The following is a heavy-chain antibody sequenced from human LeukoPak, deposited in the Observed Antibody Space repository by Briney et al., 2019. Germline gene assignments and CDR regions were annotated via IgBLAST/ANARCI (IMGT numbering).Heavy chain of an antibody. CDR3: ARGRIARLPYFDY. V-gene: IGHV4-39*07. J-gene: IGHJ4*02. CDR1: GGSIRSSSYY. Sequence: AETLSLTCTVSGGSIRSSSYYWGWIRQPPGTGLEWIGSIYYSGSTYYNPSLKSRVTISVDTSKNQFSLKLSSVTAADTAVYYCARGRIARLPYFDYWGQGTLVTVSS. CDR2: IYYSGST. D-gene: IGHD5-18*01.